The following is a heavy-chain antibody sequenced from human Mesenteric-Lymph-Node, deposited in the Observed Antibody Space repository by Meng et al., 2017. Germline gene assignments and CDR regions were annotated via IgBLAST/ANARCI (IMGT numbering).Heavy chain of an antibody. CDR2: IYSGGST. CDR1: GFTFSDHY. CDR3: ARDNPPTYYYDSSGYNY. D-gene: IGHD3-22*01. Sequence: GGSLRLSCASSGFTFSDHYMSWVRQAPGKGLEWVSVIYSGGSTYYADSVKGRFTISRDNSKNTLYLQMNSLRAEDTAVYYCARDNPPTYYYDSSGYNYWGQGTLVTVSS. V-gene: IGHV3-66*02. J-gene: IGHJ4*02.